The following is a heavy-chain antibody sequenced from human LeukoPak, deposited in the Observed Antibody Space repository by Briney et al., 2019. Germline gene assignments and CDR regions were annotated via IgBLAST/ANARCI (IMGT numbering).Heavy chain of an antibody. V-gene: IGHV1-18*01. CDR2: ISAYNGNT. Sequence: RASVKVSCKASGYTFTSYGISWVRQAPGQGLEWMGWISAYNGNTNYAQKLQGRVTMTTDTSTSTAYMELRSLRSDDTAVYYCARDQTPYSSGWFIPWDYWGQGTLVTVSS. J-gene: IGHJ4*02. CDR3: ARDQTPYSSGWFIPWDY. D-gene: IGHD6-19*01. CDR1: GYTFTSYG.